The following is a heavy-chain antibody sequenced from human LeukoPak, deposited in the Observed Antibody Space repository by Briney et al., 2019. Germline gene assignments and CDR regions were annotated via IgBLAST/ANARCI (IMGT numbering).Heavy chain of an antibody. Sequence: SGGSLRLSCAASGFTFDDYGMSWVRQAPGKGLEWVSGINWNGGSTGYADSVKGRFTISRDNAKNSLYLQMNSLRAEDTALYYCAREPAIAVAEGAFDIWGQGTMVTVSS. CDR2: INWNGGST. CDR1: GFTFDDYG. CDR3: AREPAIAVAEGAFDI. D-gene: IGHD6-19*01. J-gene: IGHJ3*02. V-gene: IGHV3-20*04.